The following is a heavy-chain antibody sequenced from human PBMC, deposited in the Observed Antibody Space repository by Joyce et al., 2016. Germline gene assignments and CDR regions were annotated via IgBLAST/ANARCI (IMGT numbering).Heavy chain of an antibody. J-gene: IGHJ6*02. CDR1: GSTFSSSS. CDR2: ISGTSYYI. CDR3: ARGGISYYYAMDV. Sequence: QLVESGGGVVKPGGSLRLSCEASGSTFSSSSMSWFRQAAGKGLKWVAAISGTSYYIFHAETVRGRFTVSSDNAKKTLYLQMNSLRAEDSAVFYCARGGISYYYAMDVWGQGTTVTVSS. D-gene: IGHD3-16*01. V-gene: IGHV3-21*01.